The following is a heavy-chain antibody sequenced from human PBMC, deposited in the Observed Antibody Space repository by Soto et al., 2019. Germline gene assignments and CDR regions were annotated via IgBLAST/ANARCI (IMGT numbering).Heavy chain of an antibody. D-gene: IGHD1-7*01. V-gene: IGHV1-2*04. CDR3: ARKKTGTMGYYYGMDV. Sequence: ASVKVSCKASGYTFTGYYTHWVRQAPGQGLEWMGWINPNSGGTNYAQKFQGWVTMTRDTSISTAYMELSRLRSDDTAVYYCARKKTGTMGYYYGMDVWGQGTTVTVSS. J-gene: IGHJ6*02. CDR1: GYTFTGYY. CDR2: INPNSGGT.